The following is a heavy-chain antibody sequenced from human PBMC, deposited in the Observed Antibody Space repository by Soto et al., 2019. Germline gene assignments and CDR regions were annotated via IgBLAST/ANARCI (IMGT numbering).Heavy chain of an antibody. D-gene: IGHD7-27*01. CDR3: ARDLLTDGECYFDY. Sequence: ASVKVSCKASGYAFSGYALHWVRQAPGQGLEWLGWINTGSRDTRFSQKFQDRITMTTDTSARTAYMELTSLTSEDTAVYFCARDLLTDGECYFDYWG. CDR2: INTGSRDT. V-gene: IGHV1-3*04. CDR1: GYAFSGYA. J-gene: IGHJ4*03.